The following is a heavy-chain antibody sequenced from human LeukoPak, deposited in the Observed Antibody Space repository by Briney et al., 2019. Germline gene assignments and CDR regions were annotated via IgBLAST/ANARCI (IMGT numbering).Heavy chain of an antibody. CDR2: ISGSDGST. CDR3: AKDGGQGADY. J-gene: IGHJ4*02. Sequence: GGSLRLSCAASGFSFSSYAMSWVRQAPGKGLEWVSGISGSDGSTYYADSVKGRFTISRDNSKNTLYLQMNSLRAEDMAVYYCAKDGGQGADYWGQGTLVTVSS. CDR1: GFSFSSYA. V-gene: IGHV3-23*01. D-gene: IGHD3-16*01.